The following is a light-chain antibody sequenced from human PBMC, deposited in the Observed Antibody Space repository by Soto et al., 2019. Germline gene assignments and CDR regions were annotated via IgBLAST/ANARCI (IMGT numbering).Light chain of an antibody. CDR2: GAS. CDR1: QIILTN. J-gene: IGKJ1*01. CDR3: QQYNNWWT. Sequence: EIVMTHSPATLSVYPWEIATLSCRASQIILTNLAWYQQKPGQAPRLLIYGASTRATGIPARFSGSGSGTEFTLTISSLQSEDFAVYYCQQYNNWWTLGQGTKVDIK. V-gene: IGKV3-15*01.